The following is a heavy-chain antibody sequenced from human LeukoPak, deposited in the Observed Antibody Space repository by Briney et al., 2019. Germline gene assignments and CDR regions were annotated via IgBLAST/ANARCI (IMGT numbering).Heavy chain of an antibody. Sequence: PGGSLRLSCAASGFTFSSYGMHWVRQAPGKGLEWAAFIRYDGSNKYYADSVKGRFTISRDNSKNTLYLQMNSLRAEDTAVYYCARREHTAMVTDYWGQGTLVTVSS. CDR3: ARREHTAMVTDY. V-gene: IGHV3-30*02. CDR1: GFTFSSYG. D-gene: IGHD5-18*01. J-gene: IGHJ4*02. CDR2: IRYDGSNK.